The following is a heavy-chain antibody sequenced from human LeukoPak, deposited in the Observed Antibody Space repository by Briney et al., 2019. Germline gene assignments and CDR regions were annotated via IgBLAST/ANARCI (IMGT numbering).Heavy chain of an antibody. V-gene: IGHV3-23*01. J-gene: IGHJ4*02. CDR1: GFTFSSYG. D-gene: IGHD3-22*01. Sequence: GGSLRLSCAASGFTFSSYGMSWVRQAPGKGLEWVSAISGGGGSTYYADSVKGRFTISRDNSKNTLYLQMNSLRAEDTAVYYCAKDLYYYDSSGYYGLPFDYWGQGTLVTVSS. CDR2: ISGGGGST. CDR3: AKDLYYYDSSGYYGLPFDY.